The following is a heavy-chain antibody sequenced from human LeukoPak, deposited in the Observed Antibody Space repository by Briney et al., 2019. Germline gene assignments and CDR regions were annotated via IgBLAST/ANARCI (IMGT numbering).Heavy chain of an antibody. CDR3: TRSRDFGVVITDY. CDR1: GFTFSGSA. CDR2: IRSKVNSYAT. D-gene: IGHD3-3*01. J-gene: IGHJ4*02. Sequence: GGSLRLPCAASGFTFSGSAMHWVRQASGKELEWVGHIRSKVNSYATAYAASVKGRFTISRDDSKNTAYLQMNSLKTEDTAVYYCTRSRDFGVVITDYWGQGTLVTVSS. V-gene: IGHV3-73*01.